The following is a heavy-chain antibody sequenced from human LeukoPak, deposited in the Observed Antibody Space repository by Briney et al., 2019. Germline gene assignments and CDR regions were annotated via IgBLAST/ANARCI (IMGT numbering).Heavy chain of an antibody. Sequence: SETLPLTCTVSGGSISSYYWSWIRQPPGKGLEWIGYIYYSGSTNYNPSLKSRVTISVDTSKNQFSLKLSSVTAADTALYYCARDYSGGRGWFDPWGQGTLVTVSS. J-gene: IGHJ5*02. V-gene: IGHV4-59*01. CDR2: IYYSGST. CDR3: ARDYSGGRGWFDP. D-gene: IGHD6-13*01. CDR1: GGSISSYY.